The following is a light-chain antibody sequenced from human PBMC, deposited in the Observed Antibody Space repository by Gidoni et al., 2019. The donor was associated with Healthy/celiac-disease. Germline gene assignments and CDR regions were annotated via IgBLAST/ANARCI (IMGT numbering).Light chain of an antibody. V-gene: IGLV3-1*01. J-gene: IGLJ2*01. CDR1: KLGAKY. Sequence: SCERTQTRSVSLSPGQTDSITCSGDKLGAKYACWYQQKPGQSPVLVIYQDSKRPSGIPERFSGSNSGNTATLTIRGTQAMDEAAYYCQAWDSSPVFGGGTKLTVL. CDR2: QDS. CDR3: QAWDSSPV.